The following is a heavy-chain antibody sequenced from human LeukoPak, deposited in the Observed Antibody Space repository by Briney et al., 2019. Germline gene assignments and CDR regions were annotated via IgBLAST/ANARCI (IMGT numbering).Heavy chain of an antibody. V-gene: IGHV1-2*02. J-gene: IGHJ4*02. CDR2: INPDSGFT. Sequence: ASVEVSCKASGYRFTDDYMHWVRQAPGQGLEFMGWINPDSGFTNYAQKFKGRVTMTRDTSISTAYLEVRSLTSDDTAVYYCAPTAEAYTSWWKVWGQGTLVTVSS. CDR1: GYRFTDDY. D-gene: IGHD3-16*01. CDR3: APTAEAYTSWWKV.